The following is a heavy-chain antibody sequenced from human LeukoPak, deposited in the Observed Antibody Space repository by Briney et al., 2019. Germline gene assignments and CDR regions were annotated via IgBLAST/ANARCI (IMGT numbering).Heavy chain of an antibody. Sequence: SETLSLTCTVSGGSIRNYYWTWIRQPPGKGLEWIGYVSNSGSTKYNPSLKSRVTISIDTSKKHFSLKLSSVSAADTAVYYCASRAFYDSSGLDFWGEGILVTVSS. CDR3: ASRAFYDSSGLDF. CDR2: VSNSGST. D-gene: IGHD3-22*01. J-gene: IGHJ4*02. CDR1: GGSIRNYY. V-gene: IGHV4-59*01.